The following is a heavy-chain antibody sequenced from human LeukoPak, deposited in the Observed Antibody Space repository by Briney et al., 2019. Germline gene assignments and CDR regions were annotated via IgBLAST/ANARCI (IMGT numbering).Heavy chain of an antibody. Sequence: SETLSFTCTVSGGSTSSSSYYWSWVRQPPGKGLEWIGSIYYTGSTYYNPSLKSRVTISLDTSKNQFSLKLISVTAADTAVYYCARHRKVDTAGDYWGQGTLVTVSS. V-gene: IGHV4-39*01. CDR2: IYYTGST. J-gene: IGHJ4*02. CDR1: GGSTSSSSYY. D-gene: IGHD5-18*01. CDR3: ARHRKVDTAGDY.